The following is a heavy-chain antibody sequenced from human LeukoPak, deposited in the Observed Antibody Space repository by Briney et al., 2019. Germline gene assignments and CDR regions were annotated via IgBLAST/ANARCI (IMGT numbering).Heavy chain of an antibody. CDR3: AGYSSGWYYFDY. CDR1: GGTFSSYA. D-gene: IGHD6-19*01. Sequence: GASVKVSCKASGGTFSSYAISWVRQAPGQGLEWMGRIIPILGIANYAQKFQGRVTITADKSTSTAYMELSSLRSEDTAVYYCAGYSSGWYYFDYWGRGTLVTVSS. CDR2: IIPILGIA. J-gene: IGHJ4*02. V-gene: IGHV1-69*04.